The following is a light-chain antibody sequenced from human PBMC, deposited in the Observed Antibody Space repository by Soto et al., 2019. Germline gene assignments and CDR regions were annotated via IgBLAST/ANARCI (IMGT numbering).Light chain of an antibody. V-gene: IGKV3-20*01. CDR1: QSVSSSY. Sequence: EIVLSQSPGTLSLSPGEGATLSCRASQSVSSSYLAWYQQRPGQAPRLLIYGASNRATGIPDRFSGSGSGTDFTLTISRLEPEDFAVYYCEYYGSSITFCGGTKVDIK. CDR3: EYYGSSIT. J-gene: IGKJ4*01. CDR2: GAS.